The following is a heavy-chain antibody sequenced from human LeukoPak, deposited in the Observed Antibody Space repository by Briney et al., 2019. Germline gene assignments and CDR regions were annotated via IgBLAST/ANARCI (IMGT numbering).Heavy chain of an antibody. Sequence: SQTLSLTCAVSGDSISSGDYSWSWIRQPSGKGLEWIGYIFHSGHSFYNPSLKSRITISVDKSKNQFSLRLTSVTAVDTAVYSCARELWFVNAPGSWFDPWGQGTLATASS. CDR3: ARELWFVNAPGSWFDP. V-gene: IGHV4-30-2*01. CDR2: IFHSGHS. D-gene: IGHD3-10*01. CDR1: GDSISSGDYS. J-gene: IGHJ5*02.